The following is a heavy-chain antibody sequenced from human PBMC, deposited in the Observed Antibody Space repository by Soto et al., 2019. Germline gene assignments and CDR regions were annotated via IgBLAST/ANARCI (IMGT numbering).Heavy chain of an antibody. D-gene: IGHD2-8*01. V-gene: IGHV1-69*02. J-gene: IGHJ5*02. CDR2: IIPILGIA. CDR1: GGTFSSYT. Sequence: QVQLVQSGAEVKKPGSSVKVSCKASGGTFSSYTISWVRQAPGQGLEWMGRIIPILGIANYAQKFQGRVTITADKATSTAYMELSSLRSEDTAVYYCARGTKGEVDWFDPWGQGTLVTVSS. CDR3: ARGTKGEVDWFDP.